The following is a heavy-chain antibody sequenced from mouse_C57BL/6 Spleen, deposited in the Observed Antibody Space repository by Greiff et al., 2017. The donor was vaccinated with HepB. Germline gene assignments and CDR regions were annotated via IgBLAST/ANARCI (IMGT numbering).Heavy chain of an antibody. J-gene: IGHJ2*01. CDR1: GFTFSSYA. D-gene: IGHD1-1*01. CDR3: TRGNYGSSY. Sequence: EVNVVESGEGLVKPGGSLKLSCAASGFTFSSYAMSWVRQTPEKRLEWVAYISSGGDYIYYADTVKGRFTISRDNARNTLYLQMSSLKSEDTAMYYCTRGNYGSSYWGQGTTLTVSS. V-gene: IGHV5-9-1*02. CDR2: ISSGGDYI.